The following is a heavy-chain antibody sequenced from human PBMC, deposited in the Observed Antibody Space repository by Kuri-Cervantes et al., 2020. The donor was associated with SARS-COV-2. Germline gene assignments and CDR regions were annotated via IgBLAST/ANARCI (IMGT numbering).Heavy chain of an antibody. J-gene: IGHJ6*02. CDR2: ISSSSSYT. Sequence: LSLTCAASGFTFSDYYMSWIRQAPGKGLEWVSYISSSSSYTNYADSVKGRFTISRDNSKDSLYLQMDSLRTEDTAFYYCVKGVHFYYYGLDVWGQGTPVTVSS. V-gene: IGHV3-11*03. CDR1: GFTFSDYY. CDR3: VKGVHFYYYGLDV.